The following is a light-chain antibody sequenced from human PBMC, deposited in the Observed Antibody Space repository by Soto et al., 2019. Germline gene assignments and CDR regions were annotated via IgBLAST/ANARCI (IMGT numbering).Light chain of an antibody. CDR2: AAS. CDR3: QKYNSAPLT. V-gene: IGKV1-27*01. CDR1: QGIAPY. Sequence: DVQMTQSPSSLSASVGDRVTITCRASQGIAPYLAWFQQKPGKVPKLLIYAASTLQSGVPSRFSGSGSGTDFTLTISSLQPEDVATYYCQKYNSAPLTFGGETMVEIK. J-gene: IGKJ4*01.